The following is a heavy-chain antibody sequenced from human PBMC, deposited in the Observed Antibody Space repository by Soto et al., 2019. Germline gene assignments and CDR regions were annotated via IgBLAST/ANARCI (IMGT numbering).Heavy chain of an antibody. CDR2: NIPIPGPA. J-gene: IGHJ6*02. CDR1: GGTFGSYA. CDR3: ARSQGSSTSLEIYYYYYYGMDV. V-gene: IGHV1-69*01. D-gene: IGHD2-2*01. Sequence: QVQLVQSGAEVKKPGSSVKVSCKASGGTFGSYAISWVRQAPGQGLEWMGGNIPIPGPANNPQKFQGRGTIAADESTSTAYMELSSLRSEDTAVYYCARSQGSSTSLEIYYYYYYGMDVWGQGTTVTVSS.